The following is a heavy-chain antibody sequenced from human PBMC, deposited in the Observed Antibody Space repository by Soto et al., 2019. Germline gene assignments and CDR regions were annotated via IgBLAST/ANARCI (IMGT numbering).Heavy chain of an antibody. Sequence: LRLSCAASGFIFGSYAMNWVRQVPGEGPEWVAVLSTDGSTPYYADSVRGRFTISRDNSKNTVYLEMDSLRADDTAVYYCARSSGVPTPDFDYWGQGTLVTVSS. CDR3: ARSSGVPTPDFDY. D-gene: IGHD3-3*01. CDR2: LSTDGSTP. CDR1: GFIFGSYA. V-gene: IGHV3-30*16. J-gene: IGHJ4*02.